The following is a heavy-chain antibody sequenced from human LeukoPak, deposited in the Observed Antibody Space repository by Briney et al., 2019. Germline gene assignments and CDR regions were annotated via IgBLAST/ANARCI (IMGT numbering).Heavy chain of an antibody. J-gene: IGHJ4*02. CDR3: ARDGSGSLLTY. D-gene: IGHD3-10*01. CDR2: IYYSGST. Sequence: PSETLSLTCTVSGGSISSYYWSWIRQPPGKGLEWIGYIYYSGSTNYNPSLKSRVTISVDTSKNQFSLKLSSVTAADTAVYYCARDGSGSLLTYWGQGTLVTVSS. CDR1: GGSISSYY. V-gene: IGHV4-59*01.